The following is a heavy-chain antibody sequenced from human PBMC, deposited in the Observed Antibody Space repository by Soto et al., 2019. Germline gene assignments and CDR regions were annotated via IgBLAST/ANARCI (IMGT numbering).Heavy chain of an antibody. Sequence: SETLSLTCAVSGGSISSSNWWRWVRRPPGKGLEWIGEIYHSGSTNYNPSFKSRVTISVDKSKNQFSLKLSSVTAADTAVYYCARALGSTDLFDYWGQGTLVTVSS. CDR2: IYHSGST. J-gene: IGHJ4*02. V-gene: IGHV4-4*02. CDR1: GGSISSSNW. CDR3: ARALGSTDLFDY. D-gene: IGHD3-16*01.